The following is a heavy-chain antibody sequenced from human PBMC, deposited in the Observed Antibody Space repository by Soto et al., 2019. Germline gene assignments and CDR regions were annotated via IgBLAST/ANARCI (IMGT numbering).Heavy chain of an antibody. D-gene: IGHD3-22*01. CDR3: ARGYSGYYDSSGYYSWYFDL. V-gene: IGHV4-30-2*01. CDR2: IYHSGST. J-gene: IGHJ2*01. Sequence: QLQLQESGSGLVKPSQTLSLTCAVSGGSISSGGYSWSWIRQPPGKGLEWIGYIYHSGSTYYNPSLKSRVTISVDRSKNQFSLKLSSVTAADTAVYYCARGYSGYYDSSGYYSWYFDLWGRGTLVTVSS. CDR1: GGSISSGGYS.